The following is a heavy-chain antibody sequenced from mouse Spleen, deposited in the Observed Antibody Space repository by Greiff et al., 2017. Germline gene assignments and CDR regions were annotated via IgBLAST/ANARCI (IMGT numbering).Heavy chain of an antibody. Sequence: EESGPGLVKPSQSLSLTCSVTGYSITSGYYWNWIRQFPGNKLEWMGYISYDGSNNYNPSLKNRISITRDTSKNQFFLKLNSVTTEDTATYYCARDRLGYFDYWGQGTTLTVSS. V-gene: IGHV3-6*01. CDR1: GYSITSGYY. J-gene: IGHJ2*01. CDR2: ISYDGSN. CDR3: ARDRLGYFDY. D-gene: IGHD3-2*02.